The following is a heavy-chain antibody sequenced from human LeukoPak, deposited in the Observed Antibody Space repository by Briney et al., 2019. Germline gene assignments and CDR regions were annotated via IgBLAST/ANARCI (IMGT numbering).Heavy chain of an antibody. V-gene: IGHV3-21*01. CDR3: ARATVTTSQLPDY. CDR1: GFTFSSYS. D-gene: IGHD4-17*01. Sequence: KAGGSLRLSCAASGFTFSSYSMNWVPQAPGKGLEWVSSISSSSSYIYYADSVKGRFTITRDNAKNSLYLQMNSLRAEDTAVYYCARATVTTSQLPDYWGQGTLVTVSS. CDR2: ISSSSSYI. J-gene: IGHJ4*02.